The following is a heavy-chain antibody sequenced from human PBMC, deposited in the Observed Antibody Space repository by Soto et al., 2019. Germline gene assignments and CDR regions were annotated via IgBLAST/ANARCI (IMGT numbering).Heavy chain of an antibody. J-gene: IGHJ3*02. Sequence: EVQLVESGGGLVQPGGSLRLSCEASGFNFSSYDMYWVRQATGKGLEWVSVIGTAGDTFYTGSVKGRFTISRENGKNYLYLQMNSLRAGDTAVYYCARAGQGASCSGGSCYLGASDIWGQGTMVTVSS. CDR2: IGTAGDT. CDR3: ARAGQGASCSGGSCYLGASDI. V-gene: IGHV3-13*01. D-gene: IGHD2-15*01. CDR1: GFNFSSYD.